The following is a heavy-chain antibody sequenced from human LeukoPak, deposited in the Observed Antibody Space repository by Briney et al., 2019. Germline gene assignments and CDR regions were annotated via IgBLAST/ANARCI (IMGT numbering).Heavy chain of an antibody. V-gene: IGHV3-30*03. CDR3: ARVASEQWLVRPYFDY. Sequence: PGGSLRLSCAASGFTFSSYGMHWVRQAPGKGLEWVAVISYDGSNKYYADSVKGRFTISRDNAKNSLYLQMNSLRAEDTAVYYCARVASEQWLVRPYFDYWGQGTLVTVSS. D-gene: IGHD6-19*01. CDR1: GFTFSSYG. J-gene: IGHJ4*02. CDR2: ISYDGSNK.